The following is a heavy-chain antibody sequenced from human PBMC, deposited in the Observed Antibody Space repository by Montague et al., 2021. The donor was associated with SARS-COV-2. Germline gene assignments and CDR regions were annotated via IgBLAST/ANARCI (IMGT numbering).Heavy chain of an antibody. CDR3: ARLPLVSSWSRAAGYYYSGMDL. Sequence: SETLSLTCTSTNGPIIWTPSPSAWIRPPPATALDWIGSISYPGRTYYNPSPKSRGTITVDTSRNQFSLRLSSVTAADTSAYYCARLPLVSSWSRAAGYYYSGMDLLRQAATVTVTS. D-gene: IGHD6-13*01. V-gene: IGHV4-39*01. CDR1: NGPIIWTPSP. CDR2: ISYPGRT. J-gene: IGHJ6*02.